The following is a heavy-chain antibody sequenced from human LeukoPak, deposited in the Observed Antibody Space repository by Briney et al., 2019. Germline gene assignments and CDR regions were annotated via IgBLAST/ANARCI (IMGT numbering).Heavy chain of an antibody. Sequence: GESLKISCRASGYSFNNYWIGWVRQMPGKGLEWMGVIHPGEYERRYSPSFEGQVTISADKSISTAYMQWSSLKASDTAMYYCARRTDSGWKWFDPWGQGTLVTVSS. V-gene: IGHV5-51*01. CDR2: IHPGEYER. J-gene: IGHJ5*02. D-gene: IGHD6-25*01. CDR3: ARRTDSGWKWFDP. CDR1: GYSFNNYW.